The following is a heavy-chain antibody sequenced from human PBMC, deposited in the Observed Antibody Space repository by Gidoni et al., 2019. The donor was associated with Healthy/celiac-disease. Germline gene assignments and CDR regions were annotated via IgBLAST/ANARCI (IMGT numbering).Heavy chain of an antibody. CDR3: ARSSGSGWFDY. CDR1: GGSFSGYY. J-gene: IGHJ4*02. V-gene: IGHV4-34*01. CDR2: INHSGST. D-gene: IGHD6-19*01. Sequence: QVQLQQWGAGLLKPSETLSLTCAVYGGSFSGYYWSWIRQPPGKGLEWVGEINHSGSTNYNPSLKIRVTISVDTSKNQFSLKLSSVTAADTAVYYCARSSGSGWFDYWGQGTLVTVSS.